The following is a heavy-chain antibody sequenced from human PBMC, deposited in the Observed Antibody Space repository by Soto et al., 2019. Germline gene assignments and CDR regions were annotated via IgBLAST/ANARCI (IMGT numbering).Heavy chain of an antibody. CDR3: ARSTPSGHYYHKGGGHFDY. CDR1: GGSISSSSYY. V-gene: IGHV4-39*01. J-gene: IGHJ4*02. CDR2: IYYSGST. D-gene: IGHD3-22*01. Sequence: PSETLSLTCTVSGGSISSSSYYWGWIRQPPGKGLEWIGSIYYSGSTYYNPSLKSRVTISVDTSKNQFSLKLSSVTAADTAVYYCARSTPSGHYYHKGGGHFDYWGQGTLVTVSS.